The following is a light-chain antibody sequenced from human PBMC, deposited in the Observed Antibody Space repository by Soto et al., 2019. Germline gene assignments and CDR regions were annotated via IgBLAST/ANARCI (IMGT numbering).Light chain of an antibody. Sequence: QSALTQPPSASGFPGQSVTISCTGTSSDVGYYDYASWYQQHPGKAPKLVIYEVTKRPSGVPDRVSASKSGNTASLTVSGLRAEDDADYYCSSYAGINNFVFGSGTKLTVL. V-gene: IGLV2-8*01. CDR2: EVT. CDR1: SSDVGYYDY. J-gene: IGLJ1*01. CDR3: SSYAGINNFV.